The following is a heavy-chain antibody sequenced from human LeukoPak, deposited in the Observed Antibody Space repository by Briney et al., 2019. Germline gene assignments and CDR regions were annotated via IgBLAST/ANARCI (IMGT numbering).Heavy chain of an antibody. CDR1: GFTFSDEY. Sequence: GGSLRLSCAASGFTFSDEYMSWIRQAPGRGLEWVSYISNSGSSIFHADSVKGRFTISRDNAKNSLFLQMSSLRAEDTAVYYCARARGAGPGAHFDYWGQGTLVTVSS. CDR3: ARARGAGPGAHFDY. V-gene: IGHV3-11*01. D-gene: IGHD3-10*01. CDR2: ISNSGSSI. J-gene: IGHJ4*02.